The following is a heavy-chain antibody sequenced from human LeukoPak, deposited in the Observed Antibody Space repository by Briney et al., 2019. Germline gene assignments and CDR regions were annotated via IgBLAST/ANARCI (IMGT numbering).Heavy chain of an antibody. Sequence: PGGSLRLSCAASGFTFSSYAMSWVRQAPGKGLKWVSGINWNGGSTGYADSVKGRFTISRDNAKNTLYLQMNSLRAEDTAVYYCAKDLGIFDYWGQGTLVTVSS. CDR2: INWNGGST. J-gene: IGHJ4*02. V-gene: IGHV3-20*04. D-gene: IGHD7-27*01. CDR3: AKDLGIFDY. CDR1: GFTFSSYA.